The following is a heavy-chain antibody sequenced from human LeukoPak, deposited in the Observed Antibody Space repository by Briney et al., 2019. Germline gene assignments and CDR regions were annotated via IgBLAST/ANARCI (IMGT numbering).Heavy chain of an antibody. CDR3: AKDAQRGFDYSNSLEY. V-gene: IGHV3-33*06. J-gene: IGHJ4*02. D-gene: IGHD4-11*01. CDR1: GFTFSHYG. CDR2: IWSDGTNK. Sequence: GGSLTLSCAASGFTFSHYGMHWVRQAPGKGLEWVAVIWSDGTNKYYADSVKGRFTIYRDDSQNRVFLQMNRLRAEDTALYYCAKDAQRGFDYSNSLEYWGQGALVSVSS.